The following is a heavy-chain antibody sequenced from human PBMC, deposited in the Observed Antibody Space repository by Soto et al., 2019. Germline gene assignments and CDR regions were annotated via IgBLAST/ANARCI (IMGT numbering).Heavy chain of an antibody. J-gene: IGHJ6*02. V-gene: IGHV1-69*13. Sequence: ASVKVSCKASGGTFSSYAISWVRQAPGQGLEWMGGIIPIFGTANYAQKFQGRVTITADESTSTAYMELSSLRSEDTAVYYCASGKATVTTSGYYYGMDVWGQGTTVTVSS. CDR2: IIPIFGTA. CDR1: GGTFSSYA. D-gene: IGHD4-17*01. CDR3: ASGKATVTTSGYYYGMDV.